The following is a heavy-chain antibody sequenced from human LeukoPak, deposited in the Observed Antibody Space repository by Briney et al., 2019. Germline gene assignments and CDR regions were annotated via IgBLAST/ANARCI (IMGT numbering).Heavy chain of an antibody. CDR3: ARAGSSGDYQAGSFEY. J-gene: IGHJ4*02. V-gene: IGHV1-8*01. CDR2: MNPISGDT. CDR1: GYTFTSYD. Sequence: ALVKVSCKASGYTFTSYDVNWVRQATGQGLEWMGWMNPISGDTGYALKFQGRVTMSRNTSISTAYLELGSLRSEDTAVYYCARAGSSGDYQAGSFEYWGQGTLVTVSS. D-gene: IGHD1-26*01.